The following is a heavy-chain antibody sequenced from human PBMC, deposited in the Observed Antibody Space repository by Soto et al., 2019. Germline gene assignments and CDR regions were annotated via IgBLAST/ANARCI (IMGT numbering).Heavy chain of an antibody. CDR2: INPSRAET. CDR3: ARGPGRQRGSVGSFDP. CDR1: GYSLPSNY. V-gene: IGHV1-46*01. D-gene: IGHD5-18*01. J-gene: IGHJ5*02. Sequence: PAKVTCKESGYSLPSNYMHWVRQAPGQGLEWMGIINPSRAETSYAQKFQGRVTVTRDTSTSTVYMELSSLKSDETAVYYCARGPGRQRGSVGSFDPWGQGTRDTVSS.